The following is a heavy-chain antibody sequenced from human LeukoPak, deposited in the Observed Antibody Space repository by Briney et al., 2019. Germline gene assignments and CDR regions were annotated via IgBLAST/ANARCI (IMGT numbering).Heavy chain of an antibody. CDR3: ARGPIGDPAHFDY. Sequence: ASVKVSCKASGGTFSSYAISWVRQAPGQGLEWMGGIIPIFGTANYAQKFQGRDTITADESTSTAYMELSSLRSEDTAVYDCARGPIGDPAHFDYWGQGTLVTVSS. CDR2: IIPIFGTA. J-gene: IGHJ4*02. D-gene: IGHD2-21*01. CDR1: GGTFSSYA. V-gene: IGHV1-69*01.